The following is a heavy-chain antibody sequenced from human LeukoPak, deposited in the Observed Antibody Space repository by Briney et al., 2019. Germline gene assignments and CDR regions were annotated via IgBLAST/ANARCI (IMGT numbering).Heavy chain of an antibody. D-gene: IGHD3-9*01. CDR3: ASLYYDILTAEYNWFDP. Sequence: GGSLRLSCAASGFTFSSYWMSWVRQAPGKGLEWVANIKQDGSEKYYVDAVKGRFTISRDNAKNSLYLQMNRLRAEDTAVYYCASLYYDILTAEYNWFDPWGQGTLVTVSS. V-gene: IGHV3-7*01. CDR2: IKQDGSEK. J-gene: IGHJ5*02. CDR1: GFTFSSYW.